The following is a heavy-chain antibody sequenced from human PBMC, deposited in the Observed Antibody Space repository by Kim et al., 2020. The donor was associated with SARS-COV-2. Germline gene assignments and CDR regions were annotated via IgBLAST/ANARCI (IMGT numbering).Heavy chain of an antibody. Sequence: GGSLRFSCAASGFTFSSYSMNWVRQAPGKGLEWVSSISSSSSYIYYADSVKGRFTISRDNAKNSLYLQMNSLRAEDTAVYYCARDSGSSTGWFDPWGQGTLVTVSS. J-gene: IGHJ5*02. V-gene: IGHV3-21*01. D-gene: IGHD1-26*01. CDR1: GFTFSSYS. CDR3: ARDSGSSTGWFDP. CDR2: ISSSSSYI.